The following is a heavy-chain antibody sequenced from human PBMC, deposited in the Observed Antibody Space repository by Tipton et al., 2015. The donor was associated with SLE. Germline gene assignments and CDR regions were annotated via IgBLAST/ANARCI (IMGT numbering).Heavy chain of an antibody. Sequence: TLSLTCTVSGVSISSSRYYSSWSWIRQSAGKGLEWIGRISSTGSTNYNPSLKSRVTMSVDTSENQFSLRVTSVTAADSAIYYCTRDEYRYDTTGYHLLGHFDFWGQGTLVTVSS. J-gene: IGHJ4*02. D-gene: IGHD3-22*01. V-gene: IGHV4-61*02. CDR2: ISSTGST. CDR1: GVSISSSRYYSS. CDR3: TRDEYRYDTTGYHLLGHFDF.